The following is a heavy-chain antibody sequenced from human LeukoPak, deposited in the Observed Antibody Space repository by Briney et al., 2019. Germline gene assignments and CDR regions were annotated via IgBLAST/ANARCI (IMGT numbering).Heavy chain of an antibody. CDR1: GFTFSSYG. J-gene: IGHJ3*02. V-gene: IGHV3-30*02. Sequence: GGSLRLSCAASGFTFSSYGMHWVRQAPGKGLEWVAFIRYDGSNKYYADSVKGRFTISRDNSKNTLYLQMNSLKTEDTAVYYCTTGSEGGQYYYDSSGQPGFDIWGQGTMVTVSS. CDR3: TTGSEGGQYYYDSSGQPGFDI. D-gene: IGHD3-22*01. CDR2: IRYDGSNK.